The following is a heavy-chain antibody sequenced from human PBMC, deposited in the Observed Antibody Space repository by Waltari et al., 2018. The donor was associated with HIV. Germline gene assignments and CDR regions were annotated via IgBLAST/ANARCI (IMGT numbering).Heavy chain of an antibody. CDR2: IYTTGST. J-gene: IGHJ4*02. CDR3: AREKAPHREFDY. Sequence: ETLSLSCTVSGDSISSNWWTWIRQPAGKGLEWIGRIYTTGSTNYNASLESRVTMSVDTSKNQFSLKLTSVTAADTAVNYCAREKAPHREFDYWGQGTLVTVSS. CDR1: GDSISSNW. V-gene: IGHV4-4*07.